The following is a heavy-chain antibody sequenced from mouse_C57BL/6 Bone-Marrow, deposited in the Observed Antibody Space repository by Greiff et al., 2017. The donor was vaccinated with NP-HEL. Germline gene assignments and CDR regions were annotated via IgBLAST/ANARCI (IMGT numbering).Heavy chain of an antibody. CDR2: IWRGGST. Sequence: QVQLKESGPGLVQPSQSLSITCTVSGFSLTSYGVHWVRQSPGKGLEWLGVIWRGGSTDYNAAFMSRLSITKDNSKSQVFFKMNSLQADDTAIYYCAKSLYYYGSSYRAMDYWGQGTSVTVSS. J-gene: IGHJ4*01. CDR3: AKSLYYYGSSYRAMDY. V-gene: IGHV2-5*01. CDR1: GFSLTSYG. D-gene: IGHD1-1*01.